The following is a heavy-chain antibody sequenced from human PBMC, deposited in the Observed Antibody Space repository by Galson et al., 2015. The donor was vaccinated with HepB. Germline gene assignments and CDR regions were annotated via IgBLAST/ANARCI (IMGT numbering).Heavy chain of an antibody. V-gene: IGHV3-33*06. CDR2: IWYDGRDQ. J-gene: IGHJ4*02. D-gene: IGHD3-22*01. CDR3: AKLDSSGCS. Sequence: SLRLSCATSGFIFRNYGMHWVRQAPGKGLEWVAAIWYDGRDQKYADSVRGRFTISRDNSRNTLYLQMSSLRVEDTALYYCAKLDSSGCSWGQGTLVTVSS. CDR1: GFIFRNYG.